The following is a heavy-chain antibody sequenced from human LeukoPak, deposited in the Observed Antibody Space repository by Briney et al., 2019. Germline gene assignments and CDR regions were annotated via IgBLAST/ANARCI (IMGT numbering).Heavy chain of an antibody. Sequence: SETLSLTCAVYGESFSGYYWSWLRQPPGKGLEWIGEINQSGSTNYNPSLKSRVTISVGTSKNQFSLKLSSVTAADTAVYYCARGVGYSSGWYRLGYWGQGTLVTVSS. CDR1: GESFSGYY. CDR2: INQSGST. V-gene: IGHV4-34*01. J-gene: IGHJ4*02. CDR3: ARGVGYSSGWYRLGY. D-gene: IGHD6-19*01.